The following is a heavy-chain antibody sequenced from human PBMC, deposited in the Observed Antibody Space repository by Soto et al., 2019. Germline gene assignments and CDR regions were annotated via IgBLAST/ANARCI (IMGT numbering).Heavy chain of an antibody. CDR2: IWYDGSNK. CDR3: ARDVPTYYYGSGSYVYFDS. V-gene: IGHV3-33*01. D-gene: IGHD3-10*01. J-gene: IGHJ4*02. CDR1: GFTFSSYG. Sequence: QVQLVESGGGVVQPGRSLRLSCAASGFTFSSYGMHWVRQAPGKGLEWVAVIWYDGSNKYYADSVQGRFTISRDNSKNTRDLQMHSLSAEDQAVYYCARDVPTYYYGSGSYVYFDSWGQGTLVTVSS.